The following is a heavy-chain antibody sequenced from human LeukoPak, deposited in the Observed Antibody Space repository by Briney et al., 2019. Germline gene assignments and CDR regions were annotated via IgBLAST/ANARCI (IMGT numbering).Heavy chain of an antibody. CDR1: GFTVSSNY. D-gene: IGHD6-13*01. V-gene: IGHV3-53*04. J-gene: IGHJ6*02. CDR3: ARDLIAAAGTDYYYYYGMDV. CDR2: IYSGGST. Sequence: GGSLRLSCAASGFTVSSNYMSWVRQAPGKGLEWVSVIYSGGSTYYADSVKGRFTISRHNSKNTLYLQMNSLRAEDTAVYYCARDLIAAAGTDYYYYYGMDVWGQGTTVTVSS.